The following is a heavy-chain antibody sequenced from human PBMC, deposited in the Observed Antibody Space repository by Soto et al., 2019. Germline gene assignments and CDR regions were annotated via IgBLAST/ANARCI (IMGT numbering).Heavy chain of an antibody. CDR3: ARDRRIFGVVSMDV. J-gene: IGHJ6*03. D-gene: IGHD3-3*01. Sequence: GGSLRLSCAASGFTFSSYVMHWVRQAPGKGLEWVAVIWYDGSNKYYADSVKGRFTISRDNSKNTLYLQMNSLRAEDTAVYYCARDRRIFGVVSMDVWGKGTTVTVSS. V-gene: IGHV3-33*08. CDR2: IWYDGSNK. CDR1: GFTFSSYV.